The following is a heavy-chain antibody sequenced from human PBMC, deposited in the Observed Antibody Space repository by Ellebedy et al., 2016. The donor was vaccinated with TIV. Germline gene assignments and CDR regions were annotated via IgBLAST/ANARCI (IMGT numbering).Heavy chain of an antibody. CDR3: GWDCSSTSCRGGY. J-gene: IGHJ4*02. Sequence: MPSETLSLTCTVSGGSISSSPYNWGWIRQPPGKGLEWLGSISYSGGTYYSPSLKSRVTISVDPSKNHFSLKLSSVTAADTAVYYCGWDCSSTSCRGGYWGRGTLVTVSS. V-gene: IGHV4-39*02. D-gene: IGHD2-2*01. CDR2: ISYSGGT. CDR1: GGSISSSPYN.